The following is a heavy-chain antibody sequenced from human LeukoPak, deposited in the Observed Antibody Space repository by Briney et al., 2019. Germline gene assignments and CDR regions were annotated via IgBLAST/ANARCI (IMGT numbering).Heavy chain of an antibody. CDR1: GYTFTSYY. J-gene: IGHJ4*02. CDR3: ARERGIAVSNRRESYFEY. Sequence: VASVKVSCKASGYTFTSYYMHWVRQAPGQGLEWMGIINPSGGSTSYAQKLQGRVTMTRDTSTSTVYMELSSLRSEDTAVYYCARERGIAVSNRRESYFEYWGQGTLVTVSS. V-gene: IGHV1-46*01. CDR2: INPSGGST. D-gene: IGHD6-19*01.